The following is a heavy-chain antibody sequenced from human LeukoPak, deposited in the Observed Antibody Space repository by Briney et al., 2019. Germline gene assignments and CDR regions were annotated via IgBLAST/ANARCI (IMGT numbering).Heavy chain of an antibody. CDR3: AREGGGKGIFDY. J-gene: IGHJ4*02. D-gene: IGHD4-23*01. CDR1: GYTFTGYY. CDR2: IIPIFGTA. Sequence: SVKVSCKTSGYTFTGYYIHWVRQAPGQGLEWMGGIIPIFGTANYAQKFQGRVTITADESTSTAYMELSSLRSEDTAVYYCAREGGGKGIFDYWGQGTLVTVSS. V-gene: IGHV1-69*13.